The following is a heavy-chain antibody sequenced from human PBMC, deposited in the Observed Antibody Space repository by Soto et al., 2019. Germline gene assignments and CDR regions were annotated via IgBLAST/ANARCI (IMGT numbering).Heavy chain of an antibody. V-gene: IGHV3-30*18. J-gene: IGHJ4*02. CDR1: GFNFNNYG. CDR2: ISYDGSNE. CDR3: AKELGVMSYLDY. D-gene: IGHD3-16*01. Sequence: QVQLVESGGGVVQPGRSLRLSCAASGFNFNNYGMHWVRQAPGKGLEWLTLISYDGSNEYYADSVKGRLSISRDNSKNTLYLQLNSLRAEDTAVYYCAKELGVMSYLDYWGQGILVTVSS.